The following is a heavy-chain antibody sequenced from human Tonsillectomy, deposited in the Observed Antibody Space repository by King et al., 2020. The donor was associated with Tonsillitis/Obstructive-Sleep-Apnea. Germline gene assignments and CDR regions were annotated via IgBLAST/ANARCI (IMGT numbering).Heavy chain of an antibody. Sequence: VQLVESGGGVVQPGRSLRLSCAASGFTFSSYGMHWVRQAPGKGLEWVAVIWYDGSNKYYADSVKGRFTISRDNSKNTLYLQMNSLRAEDTAVYYCARDYFAGGRRTPGTWGQGTLVTVSS. CDR1: GFTFSSYG. V-gene: IGHV3-33*01. J-gene: IGHJ5*02. D-gene: IGHD3-16*01. CDR3: ARDYFAGGRRTPGT. CDR2: IWYDGSNK.